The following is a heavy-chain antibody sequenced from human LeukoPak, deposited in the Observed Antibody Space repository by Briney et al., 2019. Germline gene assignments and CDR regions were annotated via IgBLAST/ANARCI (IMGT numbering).Heavy chain of an antibody. J-gene: IGHJ4*02. CDR1: GFRFSSHA. CDR3: ARAGSDNYYSGVNY. V-gene: IGHV3-23*01. Sequence: GGSLRLSCAASGFRFSSHAMNWVRQAPGKGLGWVSGIYGNAGSTFYADSVRGRFTISRDNSKNTLYLQMDSLRAEDTAIYYCARAGSDNYYSGVNYWGQGTLVTVSS. D-gene: IGHD3-22*01. CDR2: IYGNAGST.